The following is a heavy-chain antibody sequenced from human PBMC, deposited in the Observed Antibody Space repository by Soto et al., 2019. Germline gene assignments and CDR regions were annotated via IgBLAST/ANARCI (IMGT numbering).Heavy chain of an antibody. V-gene: IGHV3-48*01. CDR3: ARLSFHYDIYYYYMDV. J-gene: IGHJ6*03. CDR2: ISSSSSTI. D-gene: IGHD4-17*01. Sequence: GGSLRLSCAASGFTFSSYSMNWVRQAQGKGLEWVSYISSSSSTIYYADSVKGRFTISRDNAKNSLYLQMNSLRAEDTAVYYCARLSFHYDIYYYYMDVWGKRTTVTVSS. CDR1: GFTFSSYS.